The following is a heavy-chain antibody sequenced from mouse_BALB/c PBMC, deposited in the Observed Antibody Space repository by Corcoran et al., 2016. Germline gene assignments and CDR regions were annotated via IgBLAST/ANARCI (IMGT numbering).Heavy chain of an antibody. CDR2: INPSSVYT. CDR3: AIFFTTVVAFDY. CDR1: GYTFTSYT. V-gene: IGHV1-4*02. D-gene: IGHD1-1*01. Sequence: QVQLQQSAAELARPGASVKMSCKASGYTFTSYTMHWVKQRPGQGLEWIGYINPSSVYTEYNQKFKDKTTWTADKSSSTAYMQLSSLTSEDSAVYYCAIFFTTVVAFDYWGAGTTVTVSS. J-gene: IGHJ1*01.